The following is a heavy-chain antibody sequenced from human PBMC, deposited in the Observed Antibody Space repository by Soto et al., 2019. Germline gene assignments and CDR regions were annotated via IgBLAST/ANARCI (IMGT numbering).Heavy chain of an antibody. Sequence: ASVKVSCKASGGTFSSYAISWVRQAPGQGLEWMGGIIPIFGTANYAQKFQGRVTITADKSTSTAYMELSSLRSEDTAVYYCARPIAARYYDYGMDVWGQGTTVTVSS. CDR1: GGTFSSYA. V-gene: IGHV1-69*06. CDR2: IIPIFGTA. CDR3: ARPIAARYYDYGMDV. D-gene: IGHD6-6*01. J-gene: IGHJ6*02.